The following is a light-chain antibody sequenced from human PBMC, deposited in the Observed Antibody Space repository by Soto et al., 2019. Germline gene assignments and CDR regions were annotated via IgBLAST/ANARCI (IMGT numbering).Light chain of an antibody. CDR1: QSVSSY. CDR3: QQYYDWPT. J-gene: IGKJ1*01. Sequence: ILLTQSPATLSLSPGERATLSCRASQSVSSYLAWYQQKPGQAPRLLIYGASTRATGIPARFSGSGSGTEFTLTISSLQSEDFAVYYCQQYYDWPTFGQGTKVAIK. CDR2: GAS. V-gene: IGKV3-15*01.